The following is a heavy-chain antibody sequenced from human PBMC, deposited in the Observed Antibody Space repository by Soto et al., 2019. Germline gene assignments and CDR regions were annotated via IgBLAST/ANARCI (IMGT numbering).Heavy chain of an antibody. CDR1: GFTFSSYG. Sequence: PGGSLRLSCAASGFTFSSYGMHWVRQAPGKGLEWVAVISYDGSNKYYADSVKGRFTISRDNSKNTLYLQMNSLRAEDTAVYYCAKVLHSYAKGGWFDPWGQGTLVTVSS. J-gene: IGHJ5*02. CDR3: AKVLHSYAKGGWFDP. D-gene: IGHD5-18*01. CDR2: ISYDGSNK. V-gene: IGHV3-30*18.